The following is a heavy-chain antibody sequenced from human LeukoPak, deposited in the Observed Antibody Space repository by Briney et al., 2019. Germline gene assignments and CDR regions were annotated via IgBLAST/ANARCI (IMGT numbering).Heavy chain of an antibody. J-gene: IGHJ4*02. CDR3: ARGGIYCSSTSCLPNTFDY. V-gene: IGHV1-46*01. Sequence: ASVKVSCKASGYTFTSYYMHWVRQAPGQGLEWMGIINPSGGSTSYAQKFQGRVTMTRDMSTSTVYMELSSLRSEDTAVYYCARGGIYCSSTSCLPNTFDYWGQGTLVTVSS. D-gene: IGHD2-2*01. CDR2: INPSGGST. CDR1: GYTFTSYY.